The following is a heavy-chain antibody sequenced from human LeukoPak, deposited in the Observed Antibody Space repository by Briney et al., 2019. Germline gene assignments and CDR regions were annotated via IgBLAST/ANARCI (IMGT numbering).Heavy chain of an antibody. J-gene: IGHJ5*01. CDR2: ISGNGVST. CDR3: VKVAYYHGPGSPS. D-gene: IGHD3-10*01. Sequence: PGGSLRLSCSVSGFTFTNYAMHWVRQAPGKGLEYVSAISGNGVSTYYGYSVKDRFTISRDNSKNTLYLQMSSLRPEDTAVYYCVKVAYYHGPGSPSWGHGTLITVSS. CDR1: GFTFTNYA. V-gene: IGHV3-64D*09.